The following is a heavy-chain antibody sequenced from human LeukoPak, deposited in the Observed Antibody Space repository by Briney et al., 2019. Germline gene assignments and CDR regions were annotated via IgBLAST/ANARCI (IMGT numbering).Heavy chain of an antibody. V-gene: IGHV3-74*01. Sequence: GGSLRLSCAASGFTFSSYCMSWVRQAPGKGLVWVSRINGDGRDTTYVDSVKGRFTISRDNAKNTLYLQMNSLRVDDTAVYYCVGTSGYTSGWSGLRDWGRGTLVTVSS. CDR3: VGTSGYTSGWSGLRD. CDR2: INGDGRDT. CDR1: GFTFSSYC. J-gene: IGHJ4*02. D-gene: IGHD6-19*01.